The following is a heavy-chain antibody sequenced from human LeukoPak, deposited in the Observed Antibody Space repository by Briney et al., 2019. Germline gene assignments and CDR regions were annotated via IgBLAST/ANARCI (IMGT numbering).Heavy chain of an antibody. Sequence: PGRSLRLSCAASGFTFSSYAMHWVRQAPGKGLEWVAVISYDGSNKYYADSVKGRFTISRDNSKNTLYLQMNSLRAEDTAVYYCARGTRGYYFYYWGQGTLVTVSS. CDR2: ISYDGSNK. V-gene: IGHV3-30-3*01. CDR1: GFTFSSYA. D-gene: IGHD2-8*01. CDR3: ARGTRGYYFYY. J-gene: IGHJ4*02.